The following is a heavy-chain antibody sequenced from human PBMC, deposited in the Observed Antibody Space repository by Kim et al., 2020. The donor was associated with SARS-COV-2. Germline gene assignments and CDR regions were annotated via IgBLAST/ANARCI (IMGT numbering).Heavy chain of an antibody. CDR1: GGSISSGDYY. V-gene: IGHV4-30-4*01. CDR3: ARDHEDQGAFDI. D-gene: IGHD2-15*01. Sequence: SETLSLTCTVSGGSISSGDYYWSWIRQPPGKGLEWIGYIYYSGSTYYNPSLKSRVTISVDTSKNQFSLKLSSVTAADTAVYYCARDHEDQGAFDIWGQGKMVNGSS. CDR2: IYYSGST. J-gene: IGHJ3*02.